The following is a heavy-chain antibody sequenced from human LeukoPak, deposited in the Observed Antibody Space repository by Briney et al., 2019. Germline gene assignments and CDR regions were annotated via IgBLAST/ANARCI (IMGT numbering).Heavy chain of an antibody. V-gene: IGHV3-74*01. J-gene: IGHJ4*02. CDR3: ARDLTRGGSLAY. D-gene: IGHD2-15*01. CDR1: GFIFSGYW. Sequence: GGSLRLSCAASGFIFSGYWMHWVRHAPGKGLVWLSRIKNDGSITSYADSVKGRFTISRDNAKNTLYLQMNSLRAEDTAVYYCARDLTRGGSLAYWGQGTLVTVSS. CDR2: IKNDGSIT.